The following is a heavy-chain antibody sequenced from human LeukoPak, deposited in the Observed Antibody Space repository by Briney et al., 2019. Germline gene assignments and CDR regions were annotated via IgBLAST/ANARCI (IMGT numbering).Heavy chain of an antibody. V-gene: IGHV3-7*01. CDR1: GFTFSSYW. J-gene: IGHJ5*02. CDR3: ARGVSKNP. CDR2: IKEDGSEK. Sequence: GGSLRLSCAASGFTFSSYWMSWVRQAPGKGLEWVANIKEDGSEKYYVDSVKGRLTISRDNAKNSLYLQMSSLRAKDTAVYYCARGVSKNPWGQGTLVTVSS.